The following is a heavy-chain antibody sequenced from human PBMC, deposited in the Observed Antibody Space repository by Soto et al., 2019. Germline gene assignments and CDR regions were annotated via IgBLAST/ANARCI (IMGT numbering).Heavy chain of an antibody. CDR3: ATESSFRCDH. D-gene: IGHD3-10*01. CDR1: GFTFISYW. V-gene: IGHV3-7*05. Sequence: PGGSLRLSCAASGFTFISYWMSWVRQAPGRGLEWLTKIRQDGSDKYYVDSVRGRFTISRDNAKNSLYLQMDSLRAEDTAVYYCATESSFRCDHWGQGTLVTVSS. J-gene: IGHJ4*02. CDR2: IRQDGSDK.